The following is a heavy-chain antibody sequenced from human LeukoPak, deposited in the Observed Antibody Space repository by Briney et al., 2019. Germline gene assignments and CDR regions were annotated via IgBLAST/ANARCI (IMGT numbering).Heavy chain of an antibody. D-gene: IGHD4-17*01. V-gene: IGHV3-21*01. CDR3: ARDFMTTVTTIA. J-gene: IGHJ5*02. CDR1: GFTFSSYS. Sequence: GSLRLSCAASGFTFSSYSMNWVRQAPGKGLEWVSSISSSSSYIYYADSVKGRFTISRDNAKNSLYLQMNSLRAEDTAVYYCARDFMTTVTTIAWGQGTLVTVSS. CDR2: ISSSSSYI.